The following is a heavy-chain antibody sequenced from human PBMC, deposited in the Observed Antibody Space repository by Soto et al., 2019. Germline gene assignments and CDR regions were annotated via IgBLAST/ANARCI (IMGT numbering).Heavy chain of an antibody. CDR1: GGSISSGGYY. CDR2: IYYSGST. D-gene: IGHD6-19*01. CDR3: ARDSSGWNGDYYYGMDV. Sequence: PSETLSLTCTVSGGSISSGGYYWSWIRQHPGKGLEWIGYIYYSGSTYYNPSLKSRVTISVDTYKNQSSLKLSSVTAADTARYYSARDSSGWNGDYYYGMDVWGQGTTVTVSS. V-gene: IGHV4-31*03. J-gene: IGHJ6*02.